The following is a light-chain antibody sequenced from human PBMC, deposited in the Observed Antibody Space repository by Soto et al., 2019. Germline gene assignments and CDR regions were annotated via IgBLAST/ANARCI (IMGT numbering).Light chain of an antibody. CDR2: EVN. CDR3: SSYGGSNNLV. Sequence: QSALTQPPSASGSPGQSVTISCTGTSSDVGGYNYVSWYQQHPGKVPKLMTYEVNKRPSGVPDRFSGSKSGNTASLTVSGLQAEDEADYYCSSYGGSNNLVFGGGTKLTVL. J-gene: IGLJ2*01. CDR1: SSDVGGYNY. V-gene: IGLV2-8*01.